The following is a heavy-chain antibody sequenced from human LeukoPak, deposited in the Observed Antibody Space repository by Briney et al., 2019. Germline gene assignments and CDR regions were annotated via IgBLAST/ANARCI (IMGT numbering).Heavy chain of an antibody. CDR3: ARANDTLYCSSTSCSMDY. D-gene: IGHD2-2*01. V-gene: IGHV1-69*13. J-gene: IGHJ4*02. CDR1: GYTFTSYG. CDR2: IIPIFGTA. Sequence: GASVKVSCKASGYTFTSYGISWVRQAPGQGLEWMGGIIPIFGTANYAQKFQGRVTITADESTSTAYMELSSLRSEDTAVYYCARANDTLYCSSTSCSMDYWGQGTLVTVSS.